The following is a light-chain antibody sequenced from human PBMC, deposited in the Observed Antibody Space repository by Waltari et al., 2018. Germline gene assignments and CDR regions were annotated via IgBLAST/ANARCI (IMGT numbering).Light chain of an antibody. V-gene: IGKV1-39*01. CDR1: RAITNY. CDR3: QQSHSAPLA. J-gene: IGKJ4*01. CDR2: APS. Sequence: DIQMTQSPSSLSASVGDRVTITCRASRAITNYVNWYQQRPELAPKLLIYAPSTLQGGVPTRFSGSGSGTDFTLTISSLQIEDFATYYCQQSHSAPLAFGGGTRLEI.